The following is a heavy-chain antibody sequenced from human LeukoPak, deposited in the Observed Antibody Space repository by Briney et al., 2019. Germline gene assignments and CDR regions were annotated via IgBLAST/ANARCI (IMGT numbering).Heavy chain of an antibody. CDR1: GFTVSSTY. J-gene: IGHJ4*02. CDR2: IYSSGST. Sequence: GGSLRLSCAASGFTVSSTYMSWVRQAPGQGLEWVSLIYSSGSTFYADSAQGRFTISRDNSKNTLYLQMNSLRAGDTAMYYCAGDSSSFPNYFDFWGQGTLVTVSS. CDR3: AGDSSSFPNYFDF. V-gene: IGHV3-53*01. D-gene: IGHD3-3*02.